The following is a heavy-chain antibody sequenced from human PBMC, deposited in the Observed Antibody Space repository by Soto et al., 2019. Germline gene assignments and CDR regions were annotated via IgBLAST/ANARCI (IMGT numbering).Heavy chain of an antibody. CDR2: ISAYNGDT. D-gene: IGHD6-13*01. CDR3: ASGRSLAAAGAPFDY. J-gene: IGHJ4*02. V-gene: IGHV1-18*01. CDR1: GHTFSTSG. Sequence: ASVKVSCKTSGHTFSTSGISWVRQAPGQGLEWMGWISAYNGDTNYARKLQGRVTMTTDTSTSIAYMELTSLRSDDTAVYYCASGRSLAAAGAPFDYWGQGTLVTVSS.